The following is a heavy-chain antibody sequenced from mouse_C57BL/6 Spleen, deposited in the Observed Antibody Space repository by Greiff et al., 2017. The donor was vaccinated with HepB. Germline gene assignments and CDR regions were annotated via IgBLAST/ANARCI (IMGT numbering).Heavy chain of an antibody. V-gene: IGHV5-4*01. Sequence: DVMLVESGGGLVKPGGSLKLSCAASGFTFSSYAMSWVRQTPEKRLEWVATISDGGSYTYYPDNVKGRFTISRDNAKNNLYLQMSHLKSEDTAMYYCARDRGLRVFFDYWGQGTTLTVSS. J-gene: IGHJ2*01. CDR2: ISDGGSYT. D-gene: IGHD2-4*01. CDR1: GFTFSSYA. CDR3: ARDRGLRVFFDY.